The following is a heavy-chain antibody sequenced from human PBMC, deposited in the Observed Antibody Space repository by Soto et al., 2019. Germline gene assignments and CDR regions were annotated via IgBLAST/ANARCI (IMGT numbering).Heavy chain of an antibody. CDR2: ISWNSGTI. CDR1: GFTVDDYA. D-gene: IGHD4-17*01. Sequence: GGSLRLSCAASGFTVDDYAMHWVRQAPGKGLEWVSGISWNSGTIDYADSVKGRFTISRDNAKSSLFLQMNSLRPDDTALYYCAKDMKWGGMTTIHYFDSWGQGTLVTVSS. V-gene: IGHV3-9*01. CDR3: AKDMKWGGMTTIHYFDS. J-gene: IGHJ4*02.